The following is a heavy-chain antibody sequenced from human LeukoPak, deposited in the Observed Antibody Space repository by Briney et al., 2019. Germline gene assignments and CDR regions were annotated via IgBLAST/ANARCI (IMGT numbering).Heavy chain of an antibody. V-gene: IGHV4-39*07. CDR1: GGSISSSSYY. D-gene: IGHD2-15*01. CDR2: IYYSGST. Sequence: SETLSLTCIVSGGSISSSSYYWGWIRQPPGKGLEWIGSIYYSGSTYYNPSLKSRVTISVDTSKNQFSLKLSSVTAADTAVYYCARGPHCSGGSCYYFDYWGQGTLVTVSS. J-gene: IGHJ4*02. CDR3: ARGPHCSGGSCYYFDY.